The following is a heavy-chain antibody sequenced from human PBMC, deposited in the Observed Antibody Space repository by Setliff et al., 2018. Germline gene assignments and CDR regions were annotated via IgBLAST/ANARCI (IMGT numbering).Heavy chain of an antibody. D-gene: IGHD6-19*01. CDR1: GFLYSNNA. V-gene: IGHV3-73*01. J-gene: IGHJ4*02. CDR2: IKSKADGGTT. Sequence: LSLSCAASGFLYSNNAFHWVRQTPGKGLEWVGRIKSKADGGTTDYAASVEGRFTISRDDSKNMAYLQMNSLRTEDTAVYYCTRRSANSSADWGQGTLVTVSS. CDR3: TRRSANSSAD.